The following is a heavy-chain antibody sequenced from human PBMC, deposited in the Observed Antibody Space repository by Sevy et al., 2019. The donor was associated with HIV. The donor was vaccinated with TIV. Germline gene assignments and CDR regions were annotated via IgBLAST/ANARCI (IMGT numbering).Heavy chain of an antibody. CDR3: ATTREYYQGKSGYFDY. D-gene: IGHD2-15*01. CDR2: FDPEDGER. Sequence: ASVKVSYKVSGYTLTQLSMHWVRQAPGKGLEWMGSFDPEDGERIYAQKFQGRITMTEDTSTDTAYMDLSSLKSDDTAVYYCATTREYYQGKSGYFDYWGQGALVTVS. J-gene: IGHJ4*02. CDR1: GYTLTQLS. V-gene: IGHV1-24*01.